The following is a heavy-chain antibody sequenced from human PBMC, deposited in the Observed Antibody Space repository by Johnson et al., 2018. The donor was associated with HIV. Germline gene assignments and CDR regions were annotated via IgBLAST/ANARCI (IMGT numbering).Heavy chain of an antibody. CDR3: AKRSGSFYGAFDL. CDR1: GFTFDDYG. J-gene: IGHJ3*01. V-gene: IGHV3-20*04. D-gene: IGHD1-26*01. Sequence: EVQLVESGGGVVRPGGSLRLSCAASGFTFDDYGMSWVRQAPGKGLEWVSGFTANDGVTYYADSVKGRFTISRDISKNTLYLQMNSLRADDSALYYCAKRSGSFYGAFDLWGQGTMVTVSS. CDR2: FTANDGVT.